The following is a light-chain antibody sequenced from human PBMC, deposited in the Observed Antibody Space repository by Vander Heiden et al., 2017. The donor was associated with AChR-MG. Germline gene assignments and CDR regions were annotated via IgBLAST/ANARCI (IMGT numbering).Light chain of an antibody. J-gene: IGKJ1*01. CDR1: QSISNN. CDR2: GAS. V-gene: IGKV3-15*01. CDR3: QQYNNWPPWT. Sequence: EIVMTQSPATLSVSPGERATLSCRASQSISNNLAWYQQKPGQAPRLLIDGASTSATGVPARFSGSGSGTEFTLTISSLQSEDFAVYYCQQYNNWPPWTFGQGTKVEIK.